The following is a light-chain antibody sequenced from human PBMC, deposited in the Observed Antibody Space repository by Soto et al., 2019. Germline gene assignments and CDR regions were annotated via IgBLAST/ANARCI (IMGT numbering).Light chain of an antibody. Sequence: EIVMTQSPATLSVPPGERATLSCRASQSVNSNLAWYQQKPGQGPRLLIYGASTRATGIPARFSGSGSGTEFTLTISSPQSEDFAVYYCQQHNNWLTWTFGQGTKVDIK. CDR1: QSVNSN. J-gene: IGKJ1*01. CDR2: GAS. CDR3: QQHNNWLTWT. V-gene: IGKV3-15*01.